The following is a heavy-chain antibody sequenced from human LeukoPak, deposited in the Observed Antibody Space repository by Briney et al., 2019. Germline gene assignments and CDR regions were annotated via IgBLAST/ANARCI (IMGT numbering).Heavy chain of an antibody. D-gene: IGHD6-6*01. J-gene: IGHJ3*02. Sequence: GGSLRLSCAASGFTFSRYVMSWVRQVPGRRPDWVSTISSTGGEIFYADSVKGRFTISRDNSNNMVYLQMDSLRTDDTALYYCVRRDIYTTSSWGAFDIWGQGTLVTVSS. CDR2: ISSTGGEI. CDR1: GFTFSRYV. V-gene: IGHV3-23*01. CDR3: VRRDIYTTSSWGAFDI.